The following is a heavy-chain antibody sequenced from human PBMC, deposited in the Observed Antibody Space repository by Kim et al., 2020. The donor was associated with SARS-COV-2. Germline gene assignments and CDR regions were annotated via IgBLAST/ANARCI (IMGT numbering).Heavy chain of an antibody. Sequence: GGSLRLSCAASGFPFSNACLRWVRQAPGKGLEWVGRIKSKANGGTTDYAAPVKGRFTISRADSKNTLYLQMNSLKTEDAAVYYCTAERDFYDSSGYYYWGQGTLVTVYS. CDR2: IKSKANGGTT. V-gene: IGHV3-15*01. D-gene: IGHD3-22*01. CDR1: GFPFSNAC. CDR3: TAERDFYDSSGYYY. J-gene: IGHJ4*02.